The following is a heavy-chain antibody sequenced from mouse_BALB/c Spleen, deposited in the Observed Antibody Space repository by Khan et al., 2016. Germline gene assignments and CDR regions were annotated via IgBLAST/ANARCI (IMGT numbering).Heavy chain of an antibody. V-gene: IGHV2-6-7*01. CDR2: IWGDGST. J-gene: IGHJ3*01. D-gene: IGHD2-4*01. CDR1: GFSITGFA. Sequence: QVQLQESGPGLVAPSQSLSITCTVTGFSITGFAGNWVRQPPGKGLEWLGVIWGDGSTDYDSALKSRLNISKDDSKNQVFLKLNSLQTDDTARYYCASYYDYGGGFAYWGQGTLVTVSA. CDR3: ASYYDYGGGFAY.